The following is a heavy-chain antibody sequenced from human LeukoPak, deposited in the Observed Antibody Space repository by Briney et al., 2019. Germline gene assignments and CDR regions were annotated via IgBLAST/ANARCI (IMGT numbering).Heavy chain of an antibody. D-gene: IGHD2-2*01. J-gene: IGHJ4*02. Sequence: PSKTLSLTCAVSGGSFSNINWWSWVRQSPGKGLEWIGESYHSGDTNYNPSLKSRVTISIDKSKNQFSLKLTSVTAADTAVYFCARIGYCTSTSCYGGYYFDYWGQGTLVTVSS. V-gene: IGHV4-4*02. CDR1: GGSFSNINW. CDR2: SYHSGDT. CDR3: ARIGYCTSTSCYGGYYFDY.